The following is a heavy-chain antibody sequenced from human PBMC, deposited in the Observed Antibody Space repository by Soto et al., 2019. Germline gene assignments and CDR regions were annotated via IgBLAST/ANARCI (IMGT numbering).Heavy chain of an antibody. Sequence: QVQLQESGPGLVKPSQTLSLTCTVSGGSISSGGYYWSWIRQHPGKGLEWIGYIYYSGSTYYNPSLMSRVTISVETSTKQFSLKLRSVTAADTAVYYCARDGGVGVRARAYWGQGTLVTVSS. CDR3: ARDGGVGVRARAY. D-gene: IGHD3-10*01. CDR2: IYYSGST. J-gene: IGHJ4*02. V-gene: IGHV4-31*03. CDR1: GGSISSGGYY.